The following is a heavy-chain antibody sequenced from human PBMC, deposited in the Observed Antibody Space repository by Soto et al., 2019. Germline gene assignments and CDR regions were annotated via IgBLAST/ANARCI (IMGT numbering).Heavy chain of an antibody. CDR2: IAVGSGYT. D-gene: IGHD2-8*01. J-gene: IGHJ4*02. CDR3: AADATAWQQMVPSDY. V-gene: IGHV1-58*01. Sequence: SVKVSCKASGFTFTSSGFSWVRQARGQRLEWIGWIAVGSGYTNYAQRFQDRVTLTRDMSTATTYMELSRLTSEDTAIYYCAADATAWQQMVPSDYWGQGTLVTVPQ. CDR1: GFTFTSSG.